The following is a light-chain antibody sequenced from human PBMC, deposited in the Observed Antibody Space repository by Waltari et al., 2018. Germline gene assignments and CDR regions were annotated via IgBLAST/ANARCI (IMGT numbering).Light chain of an antibody. CDR3: SSYSTSITPYV. Sequence: QSALTQPASVSGSPGQSITISCTGSSSDIGDYNHVSWYQQHPGKAPKRMIYDVSSRPSGVSNRFFGSKSGTTASLTVSGLQAEDEAVYFCSSYSTSITPYVFGAGTKVTVL. CDR2: DVS. V-gene: IGLV2-14*03. J-gene: IGLJ1*01. CDR1: SSDIGDYNH.